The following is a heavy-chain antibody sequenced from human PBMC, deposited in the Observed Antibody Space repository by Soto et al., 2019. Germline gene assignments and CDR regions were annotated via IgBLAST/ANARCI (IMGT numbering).Heavy chain of an antibody. V-gene: IGHV3-30-3*01. D-gene: IGHD5-12*01. J-gene: IGHJ4*02. CDR2: ISYDGSNK. Sequence: PGGSLRLSCAASGFTFSSYAMHWVRQAPGKGLEWVAVISYDGSNKYYADSVKGRFTISRDNSKNTLYLQMNSLRAEDTAVYYCATRGYSGYEPQLDWGQGTLVTVSS. CDR3: ATRGYSGYEPQLD. CDR1: GFTFSSYA.